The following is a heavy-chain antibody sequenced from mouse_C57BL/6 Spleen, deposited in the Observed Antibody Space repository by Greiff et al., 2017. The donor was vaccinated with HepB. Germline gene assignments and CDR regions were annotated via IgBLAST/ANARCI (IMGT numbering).Heavy chain of an antibody. CDR3: ARVYDGYYGGYFDY. CDR2: ISYDGSN. Sequence: EVQLQESGPGLVKPSQSLSLTCSVTGYSITSGYYWNWIRQFPGNKLEWMGYISYDGSNNYNPSLKNRISITRDTSTNQFFLKLNAVTTEDTATYYCARVYDGYYGGYFDYWGQGTTLTVS. V-gene: IGHV3-6*01. D-gene: IGHD2-3*01. J-gene: IGHJ2*01. CDR1: GYSITSGYY.